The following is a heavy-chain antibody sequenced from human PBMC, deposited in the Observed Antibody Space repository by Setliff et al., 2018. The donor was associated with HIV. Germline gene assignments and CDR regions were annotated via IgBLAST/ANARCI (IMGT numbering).Heavy chain of an antibody. D-gene: IGHD3-9*01. V-gene: IGHV1-24*01. CDR2: FDPEDAET. Sequence: ASVKVSCKVSGYSLTELSIHWVRQAPGEGLEWMGGFDPEDAETVYAEKFQGRVTMTEDTSTDTAYMELSSRRSEDTAMYYCATSGFYDILTGPTPGVFDIWGQGTMVTVSS. CDR3: ATSGFYDILTGPTPGVFDI. CDR1: GYSLTELS. J-gene: IGHJ3*02.